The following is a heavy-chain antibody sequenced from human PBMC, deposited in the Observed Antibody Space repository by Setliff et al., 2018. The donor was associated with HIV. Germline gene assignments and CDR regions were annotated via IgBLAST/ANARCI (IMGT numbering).Heavy chain of an antibody. J-gene: IGHJ4*02. CDR2: LYGSGDT. CDR3: ARVLPYNSALDK. CDR1: GTTAGSNY. V-gene: IGHV3-66*02. D-gene: IGHD6-19*01. Sequence: GGSLRLSCSVSGTTAGSNYISWIRQAPGKRPEWVSTLYGSGDTYHADSVKGRFTLSRDTSKNTMFLQMNSLRHEDTALYYCARVLPYNSALDKWGQGTLVTVSS.